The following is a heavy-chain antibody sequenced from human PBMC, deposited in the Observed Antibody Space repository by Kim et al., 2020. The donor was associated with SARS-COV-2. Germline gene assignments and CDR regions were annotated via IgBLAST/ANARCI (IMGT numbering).Heavy chain of an antibody. CDR3: ARAGGYDSSGYVYYFDY. CDR1: GGSISSGGYS. J-gene: IGHJ4*02. V-gene: IGHV4-30-2*01. CDR2: IYHSGST. Sequence: SETLSLTCAVSGGSISSGGYSWSWIRQPPGKGLEWIGYIYHSGSTYYNPSLKSRVTISVDRSKNQFSLKLSSVTAADTAVYYCARAGGYDSSGYVYYFDYWGQGTLVTVSS. D-gene: IGHD3-22*01.